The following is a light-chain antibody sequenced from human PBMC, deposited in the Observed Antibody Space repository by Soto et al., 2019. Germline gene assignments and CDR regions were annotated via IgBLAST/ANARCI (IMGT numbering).Light chain of an antibody. J-gene: IGKJ4*01. CDR2: GAT. CDR3: QQHNDWPLT. V-gene: IGKV3-15*01. CDR1: QSVSNN. Sequence: EIVMTQSPATLSVSPGERVTLSCRASQSVSNNLAWYQQKPGQAPRLLIYGATATATGIPARFSGSGSGTEFTLTSSSLQSEDFALYYCQQHNDWPLTFGGGTKAEIK.